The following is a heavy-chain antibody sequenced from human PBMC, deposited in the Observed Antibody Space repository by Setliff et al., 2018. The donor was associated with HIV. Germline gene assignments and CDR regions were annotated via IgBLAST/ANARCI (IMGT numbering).Heavy chain of an antibody. D-gene: IGHD2-8*01. CDR3: ARESRCTNGVCYYYFDY. CDR1: GYTLSELS. J-gene: IGHJ4*02. Sequence: ASVKVSCKVSGYTLSELSRHWVRQGPGKGLEWMGGFDPEDGQRIYAQKFQGRVTMTEDTSTDTAYMELSRLISDDTAVYYCARESRCTNGVCYYYFDYWGQGTLVTVSS. V-gene: IGHV1-24*01. CDR2: FDPEDGQR.